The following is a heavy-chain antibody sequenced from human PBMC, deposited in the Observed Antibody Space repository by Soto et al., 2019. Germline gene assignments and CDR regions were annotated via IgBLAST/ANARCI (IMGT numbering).Heavy chain of an antibody. Sequence: PSETLSLTCTVSGGSVSSGSYYWTWIRQPPGKGLEWIGEINHSGSTNYNPSLKSRVTISVDTSKNQFSLKLSSVTAADTAVYYCARGGPQLGPFDYWGQGTLVTVSS. J-gene: IGHJ4*02. V-gene: IGHV4-61*01. CDR3: ARGGPQLGPFDY. CDR2: INHSGST. D-gene: IGHD6-13*01. CDR1: GGSVSSGSYY.